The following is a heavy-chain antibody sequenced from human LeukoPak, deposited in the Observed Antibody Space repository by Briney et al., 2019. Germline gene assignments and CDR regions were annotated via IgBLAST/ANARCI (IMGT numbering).Heavy chain of an antibody. V-gene: IGHV3-30*01. CDR3: ARDAPYGSGSYDVYYGMDV. CDR1: GFTFSDYA. D-gene: IGHD3-10*01. J-gene: IGHJ6*02. CDR2: IPYDGSNK. Sequence: PGGSLRLSCAASGFTFSDYAMHWVRQAPGKGLEWVAVIPYDGSNKYYADSVKGRFTISRDNSKNTLYLQMNSLRAEDTAVYYCARDAPYGSGSYDVYYGMDVWGQGTTVTVSS.